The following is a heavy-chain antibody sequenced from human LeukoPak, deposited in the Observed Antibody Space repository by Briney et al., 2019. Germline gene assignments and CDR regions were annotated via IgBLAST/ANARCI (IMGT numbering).Heavy chain of an antibody. V-gene: IGHV3-15*07. CDR3: TTDPDDSSGFDYDI. CDR1: GFTFSSYW. D-gene: IGHD3-22*01. J-gene: IGHJ3*02. CDR2: IKSKTDGGTT. Sequence: GGSLRLSCAASGFTFSSYWMNWVRQAPGKGLEWVGRIKSKTDGGTTDYAAPVKGRFTISRDDSKNTLYLQMNSLKTEDTAVYYCTTDPDDSSGFDYDIWGQGTMVTVSS.